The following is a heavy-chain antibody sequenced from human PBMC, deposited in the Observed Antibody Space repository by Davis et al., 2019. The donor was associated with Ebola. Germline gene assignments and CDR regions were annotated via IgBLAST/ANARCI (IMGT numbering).Heavy chain of an antibody. CDR2: INHSGST. V-gene: IGHV4-34*01. J-gene: IGHJ4*02. Sequence: MPSETLSLTCGVSGGSFSAHYWSWIRQSPGKGLEWIGEINHSGSTNYNPPLKSRVTISVDTSKNQFSLKLSSVTAADTAVYYCARARRDFWSGSNDYWGQGTLVTVSS. CDR3: ARARRDFWSGSNDY. CDR1: GGSFSAHY. D-gene: IGHD3-3*01.